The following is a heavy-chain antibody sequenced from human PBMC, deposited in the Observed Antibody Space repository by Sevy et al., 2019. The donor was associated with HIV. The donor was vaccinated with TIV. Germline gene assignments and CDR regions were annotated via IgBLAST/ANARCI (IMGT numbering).Heavy chain of an antibody. Sequence: GGSLRLSCAASGFTFSSYAMHWVRQAPGKGLEWVAVISYDGSNKYYADSVKGRFTISRDNSKNTLYLQMNSLRAEDTAVYYWARDAYSSGSYYFDYWGQGTLVTVSS. J-gene: IGHJ4*02. CDR2: ISYDGSNK. CDR3: ARDAYSSGSYYFDY. D-gene: IGHD6-19*01. CDR1: GFTFSSYA. V-gene: IGHV3-30-3*01.